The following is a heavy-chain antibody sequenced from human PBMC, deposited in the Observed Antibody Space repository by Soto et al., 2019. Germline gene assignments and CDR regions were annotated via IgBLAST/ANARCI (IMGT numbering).Heavy chain of an antibody. D-gene: IGHD2-21*02. CDR1: GGSISSGGYS. CDR3: ARNVVVTAGVKSNAFDI. CDR2: IYHSGST. J-gene: IGHJ3*02. V-gene: IGHV4-30-2*01. Sequence: ASETLSLTCAVSGGSISSGGYSWSWIRQPPGKGLEWIGYIYHSGSTYYNPSLKSRVTISVDRSKNQFSLKLSSVTAADTAVYYCARNVVVTAGVKSNAFDIWGQGTMVTVSS.